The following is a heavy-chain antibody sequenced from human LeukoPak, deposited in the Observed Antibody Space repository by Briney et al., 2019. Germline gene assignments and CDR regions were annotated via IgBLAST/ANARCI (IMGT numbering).Heavy chain of an antibody. D-gene: IGHD3-22*01. J-gene: IGHJ6*02. Sequence: SETLSLTCTVSGGSISSSSYYWGWIRQPPGKGLEWIGEINHSGSTNYNPSLKSRVTISVDMSKNQFSLKLSSVTAADTAVYYCARGPFDSSNRQHGDVWGQGTTVTVSS. CDR2: INHSGST. CDR1: GGSISSSSYY. CDR3: ARGPFDSSNRQHGDV. V-gene: IGHV4-39*07.